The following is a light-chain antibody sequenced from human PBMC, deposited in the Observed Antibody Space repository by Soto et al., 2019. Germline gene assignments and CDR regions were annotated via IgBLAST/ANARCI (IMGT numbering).Light chain of an antibody. V-gene: IGKV1-27*01. J-gene: IGKJ3*01. CDR1: QGIRNY. Sequence: DIQMTQSPSPLSASVGDRVTITCRASQGIRNYLAWYQQKPGKVPSLLIYAASTLQSGVPSRFSGSGSGTDFTLTISSLQPEDVATYYCQKYDSVPCTFGPGTKVDIK. CDR2: AAS. CDR3: QKYDSVPCT.